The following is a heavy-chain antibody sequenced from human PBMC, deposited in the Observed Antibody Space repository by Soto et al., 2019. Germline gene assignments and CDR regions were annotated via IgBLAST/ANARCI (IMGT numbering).Heavy chain of an antibody. CDR3: ARKYSYYYYGMDV. CDR2: IYHSGST. CDR1: GGSISSRNW. V-gene: IGHV4-4*02. D-gene: IGHD2-15*01. Sequence: SETLSLTCAVSGGSISSRNWWSWVRQPPGKGLEWIGEIYHSGSTNYNPSLKSRVTISVDKSKNQFSLKLSSVTAADTAVYYCARKYSYYYYGMDVWGQGTTVTVSS. J-gene: IGHJ6*02.